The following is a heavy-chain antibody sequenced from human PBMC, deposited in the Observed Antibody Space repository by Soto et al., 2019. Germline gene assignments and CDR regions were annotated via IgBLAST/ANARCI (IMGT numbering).Heavy chain of an antibody. Sequence: QITLKESGPTLVKPTQTLTLTCTFSGFSLSTSGVGVGWIRQPPRKALEWLALIYWDDDKRYSPSLKSRLTITKDTSKNQVVRTMPNMDPVDTAQYSCTHRRPPGLDYWGQGTLVTVSS. CDR1: GFSLSTSGVG. CDR3: THRRPPGLDY. V-gene: IGHV2-5*02. CDR2: IYWDDDK. J-gene: IGHJ4*02.